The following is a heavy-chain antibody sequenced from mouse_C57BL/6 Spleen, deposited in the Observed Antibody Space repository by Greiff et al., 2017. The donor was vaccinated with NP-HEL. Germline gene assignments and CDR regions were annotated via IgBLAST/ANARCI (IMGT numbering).Heavy chain of an antibody. D-gene: IGHD3-2*02. Sequence: QVQLQQPGAELVRPGSSVKLSCKASGYTFTSYWMHWVKQRPIQGLEWIGNIDPSDSETHYNQKFKDKATLTVDKSSSTAYMQLSSLTSEDSAVYYCARQLREAHYFDDWGQGTTLTVSS. CDR2: IDPSDSET. CDR3: ARQLREAHYFDD. V-gene: IGHV1-52*01. J-gene: IGHJ2*01. CDR1: GYTFTSYW.